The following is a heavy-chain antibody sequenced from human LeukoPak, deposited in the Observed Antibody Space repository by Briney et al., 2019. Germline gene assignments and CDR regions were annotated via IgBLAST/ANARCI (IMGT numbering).Heavy chain of an antibody. CDR3: ARGYSSSSGLGGY. D-gene: IGHD6-6*01. CDR1: GFTFSSYA. Sequence: GGSLRLSCAASGFTFSSYAMSWVRQAPGKGLQWVSTISGSGGTTYYAGSVRGRFTISRDSSKNTLYLQMNSLRAEDTAVYYCARGYSSSSGLGGYGGQGTRVTV. J-gene: IGHJ4*02. CDR2: ISGSGGTT. V-gene: IGHV3-23*01.